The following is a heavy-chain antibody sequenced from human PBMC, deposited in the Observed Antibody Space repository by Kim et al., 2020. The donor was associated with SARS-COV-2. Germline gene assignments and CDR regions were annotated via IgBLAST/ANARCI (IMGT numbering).Heavy chain of an antibody. CDR2: INQYGSEK. CDR3: SRARGTDC. J-gene: IGHJ4*02. Sequence: GGSLRLSCAASGFTFSSYSMSWVRQAPGKGLEWVANINQYGSEKYYVDSVTGRFTISRDNAKNSLYLQMNSLRVEDTAVYYCSRARGTDCWGPGTLVTVS. CDR1: GFTFSSYS. V-gene: IGHV3-7*04. D-gene: IGHD3-16*01.